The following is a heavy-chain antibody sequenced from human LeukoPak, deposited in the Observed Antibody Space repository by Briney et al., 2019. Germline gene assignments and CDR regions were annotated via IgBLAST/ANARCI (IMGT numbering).Heavy chain of an antibody. D-gene: IGHD6-25*01. V-gene: IGHV3-7*03. CDR2: IKQDGSER. Sequence: GGSLRLSCAASGFTFSSYWMSWVRQAPGKGLEWVANIKQDGSERQYVDSVKGRFAISRDNAKKSLYLQINTLRAEDTAVYYCVRGPHIAATSYWGQGTLVTVSS. CDR1: GFTFSSYW. CDR3: VRGPHIAATSY. J-gene: IGHJ4*02.